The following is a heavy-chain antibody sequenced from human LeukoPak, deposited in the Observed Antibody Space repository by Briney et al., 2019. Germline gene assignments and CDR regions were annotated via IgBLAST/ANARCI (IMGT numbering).Heavy chain of an antibody. CDR3: AKDYSGYDEGDAFDI. CDR1: GFTFSSYS. Sequence: GGSLRLSCAASGFTFSSYSMNWVRQAPGKGLEWVAVISYDGSNKYYADSVKGRFAISRDNSKNTLYLQMNSLRAEDTAVYYCAKDYSGYDEGDAFDIWGQGTMVTVSS. CDR2: ISYDGSNK. V-gene: IGHV3-30*18. J-gene: IGHJ3*02. D-gene: IGHD5-12*01.